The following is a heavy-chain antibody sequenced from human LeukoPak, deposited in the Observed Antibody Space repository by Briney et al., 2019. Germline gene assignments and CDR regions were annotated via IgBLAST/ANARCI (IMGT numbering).Heavy chain of an antibody. V-gene: IGHV1-18*01. D-gene: IGHD4-17*01. Sequence: ASVKVSCKASGYTFTSYGISWVRQAPGQGLEWMGWISGNGDNTKYVQEFQGRVTMTTDTSTSTAYMDLRSLRSDGTAIYYCARVHGYYIGLYYFDYWGQGTLVTVSS. J-gene: IGHJ4*02. CDR1: GYTFTSYG. CDR2: ISGNGDNT. CDR3: ARVHGYYIGLYYFDY.